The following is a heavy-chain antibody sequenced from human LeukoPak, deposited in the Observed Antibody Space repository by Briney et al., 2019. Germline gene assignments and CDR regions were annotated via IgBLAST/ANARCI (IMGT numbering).Heavy chain of an antibody. CDR3: ARSNQGLPNWFDP. Sequence: SQTLSLTCAVSGGSISSGGYSWSWIRQPPGKGLEWIGYIYHSGSTYYNPSLKIRVTISVDRSKNQFSLKLSSVTAADTAVYYCARSNQGLPNWFDPWGQGTLVTVSS. CDR2: IYHSGST. CDR1: GGSISSGGYS. V-gene: IGHV4-30-2*01. J-gene: IGHJ5*02.